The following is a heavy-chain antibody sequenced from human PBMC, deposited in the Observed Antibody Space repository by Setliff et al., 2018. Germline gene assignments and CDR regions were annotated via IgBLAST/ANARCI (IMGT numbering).Heavy chain of an antibody. CDR1: GVSVNSLTW. CDR3: TRGGERYHTAN. CDR2: IYHDGNP. Sequence: PSETLSLTCAVSGVSVNSLTWWSWVRQTPGKGLEWIGFIYHDGNPKFNPSVNYNPSLKSRVTMSIAKSKNQFSLNLRSVTAADTAVYYCTRGGERYHTANWGQGLLVTVSS. D-gene: IGHD2-2*01. V-gene: IGHV4-28*03. J-gene: IGHJ4*02.